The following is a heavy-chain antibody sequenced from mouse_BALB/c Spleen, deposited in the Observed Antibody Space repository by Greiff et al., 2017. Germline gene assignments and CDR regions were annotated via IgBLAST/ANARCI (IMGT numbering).Heavy chain of an antibody. J-gene: IGHJ3*01. CDR3: ARDISSFAY. Sequence: EVQLQESGGGLVQPGGSLRLSCATSGFTFTDYYMSWVRQPPGKALEWLGFIRNKANGYTTEYSASVKGRFTISGDNSQSILYLQMNTLRAEDSATYYCARDISSFAYWGQGTLVTVSA. CDR2: IRNKANGYTT. V-gene: IGHV7-3*02. CDR1: GFTFTDYY.